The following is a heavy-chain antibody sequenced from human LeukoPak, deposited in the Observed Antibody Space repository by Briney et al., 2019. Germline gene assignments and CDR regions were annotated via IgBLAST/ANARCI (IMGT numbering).Heavy chain of an antibody. Sequence: SGGSLRLSCAVSGFNFSSYAMHWVRQAPGKGLEWVSYISSSGSSIYYYADSVKGRFTISRDNAKNSLYLQMNSLRAEDTAVYYCARETYGSGSHPYYYGMDVWGQGTTVTVSS. J-gene: IGHJ6*02. CDR1: GFNFSSYA. CDR3: ARETYGSGSHPYYYGMDV. D-gene: IGHD3-10*01. CDR2: ISSSGSSI. V-gene: IGHV3-48*03.